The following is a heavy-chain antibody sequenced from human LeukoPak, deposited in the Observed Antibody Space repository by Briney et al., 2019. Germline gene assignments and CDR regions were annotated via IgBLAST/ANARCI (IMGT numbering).Heavy chain of an antibody. D-gene: IGHD2-2*02. CDR3: VKQGKYTAYPDFDS. CDR1: GFTFSSYA. CDR2: LRGNGDT. J-gene: IGHJ4*02. V-gene: IGHV3-23*01. Sequence: PGGSLTLSCAASGFTFSSYAMSWVREAPARGLEWVSSLRGNGDTFYADSVKGRFTLSRDDSRNTVYLQLNNLRVEDTAVYFCVKQGKYTAYPDFDSWGQGTLVTVSS.